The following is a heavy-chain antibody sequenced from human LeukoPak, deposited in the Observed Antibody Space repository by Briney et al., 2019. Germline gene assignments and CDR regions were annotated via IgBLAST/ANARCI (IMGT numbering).Heavy chain of an antibody. CDR3: ARDLYAYYGMDV. V-gene: IGHV3-48*01. J-gene: IGHJ6*02. D-gene: IGHD2/OR15-2a*01. Sequence: GGSLRLSCAASGFTFISYSMNWVRQAPGKGLEWLSYISSSSSDVHYADSVKGRFTISRDNAKSSLYLQMNRLRADDTAVYYCARDLYAYYGMDVWGQGTTVTVSS. CDR2: ISSSSSDV. CDR1: GFTFISYS.